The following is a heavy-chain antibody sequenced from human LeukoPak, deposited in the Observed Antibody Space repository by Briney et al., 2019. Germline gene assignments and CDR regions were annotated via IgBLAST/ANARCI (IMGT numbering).Heavy chain of an antibody. V-gene: IGHV3-23*01. D-gene: IGHD2-2*01. Sequence: GGSLRLSCAASGFTFSSYAMSLVRQAPGKGLEWVSAISGSGGSTYYADSVKGRFTISRDNSKNTLYLQMNSLRAGDTAVYYCAKDLGLVVPAATLDYWGQGTLVTVSS. J-gene: IGHJ4*02. CDR3: AKDLGLVVPAATLDY. CDR2: ISGSGGST. CDR1: GFTFSSYA.